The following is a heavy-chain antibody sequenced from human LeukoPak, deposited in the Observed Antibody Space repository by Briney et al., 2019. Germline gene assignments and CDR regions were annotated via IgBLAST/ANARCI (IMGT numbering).Heavy chain of an antibody. D-gene: IGHD6-19*01. Sequence: RGSLRLSCAASGFTVSSNYMSWVRQAPGKGLEWVSVIYSGGSTYYGDSVKGRFTISRDNSKNTLYLQMNSLRAEDTAVYYCARGLKYSTGWHYFDYWGQGTLVTVSS. J-gene: IGHJ4*02. V-gene: IGHV3-53*01. CDR3: ARGLKYSTGWHYFDY. CDR2: IYSGGST. CDR1: GFTVSSNY.